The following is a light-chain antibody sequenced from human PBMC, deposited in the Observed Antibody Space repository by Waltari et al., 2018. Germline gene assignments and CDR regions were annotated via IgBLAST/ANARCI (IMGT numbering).Light chain of an antibody. CDR3: QQLNSYLYS. Sequence: DIQLTLSPSFLSASVGDRVTITCRASQGITSHLAWYQQKSGRAPNFLIYAASTLRRGVPSRFSGSGSGTVFTLTINDLQPEDFATYYCQQLNSYLYSFGQGTEVVMK. CDR2: AAS. CDR1: QGITSH. J-gene: IGKJ2*01. V-gene: IGKV1-9*01.